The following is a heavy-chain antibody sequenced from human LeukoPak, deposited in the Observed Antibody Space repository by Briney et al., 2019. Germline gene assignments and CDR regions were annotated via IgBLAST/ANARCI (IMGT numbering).Heavy chain of an antibody. V-gene: IGHV3-15*01. D-gene: IGHD6-13*01. CDR2: ITSKIDGGTT. CDR3: SSLRGSSSQYFQH. J-gene: IGHJ1*01. Sequence: GGSLRLSCAASGFXFINAWMSWVRQAPGKGLEWVGLITSKIDGGTTDYAATVKGRFTISRDDPKDTLYLQMDSLQTEDTAVYYCSSLRGSSSQYFQHWGQGTLVTVSS. CDR1: GFXFINAW.